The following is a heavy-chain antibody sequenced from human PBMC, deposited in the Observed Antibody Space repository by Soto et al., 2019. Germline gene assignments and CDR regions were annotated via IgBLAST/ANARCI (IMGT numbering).Heavy chain of an antibody. J-gene: IGHJ1*01. CDR1: GLTFSGSW. Sequence: EMQLVESGGGLVRPGGSLRLSCAASGLTFSGSWMAWVRQAPGKGLEWVANIKQDEGEKYYADSVKGRFTTSRDNAKNSLYLQMTGLRDEDTATYYCANGGGYDYWPVLEPWCQGTLVTVSS. CDR2: IKQDEGEK. V-gene: IGHV3-7*01. D-gene: IGHD3-3*01. CDR3: ANGGGYDYWPVLEP.